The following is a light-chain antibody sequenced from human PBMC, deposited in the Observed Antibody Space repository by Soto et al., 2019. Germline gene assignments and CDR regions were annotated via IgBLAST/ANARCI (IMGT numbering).Light chain of an antibody. CDR2: GAS. CDR3: QQHNTWPPYT. Sequence: EIVMTQSXXTLXXSPGERAALSCRASQSVSSELAWYQQKPGQAPRLLIYGASTRATGVPARFSGXXXXXXXXXXISSLQSEDFAVYYCQQHNTWPPYTFGQGTKLEXK. J-gene: IGKJ2*01. V-gene: IGKV3-15*01. CDR1: QSVSSE.